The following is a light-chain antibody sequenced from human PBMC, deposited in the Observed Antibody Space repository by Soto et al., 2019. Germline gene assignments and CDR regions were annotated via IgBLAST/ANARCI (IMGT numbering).Light chain of an antibody. V-gene: IGKV3-15*01. J-gene: IGKJ1*01. CDR3: QEYNTWPLT. CDR2: GAS. Sequence: ETVMTQSPATLSVSPGERATLSCRASQSVNSNLAWYQQKLGQAPRVLIYGASTRATGIPARFSGSGSGTEFILTISSLQSEDFALYYCQEYNTWPLTFGQGTKVEIK. CDR1: QSVNSN.